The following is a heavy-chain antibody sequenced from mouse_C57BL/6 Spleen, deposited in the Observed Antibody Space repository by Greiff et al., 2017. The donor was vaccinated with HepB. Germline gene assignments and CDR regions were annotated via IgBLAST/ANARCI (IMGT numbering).Heavy chain of an antibody. CDR1: GYSITSYY. CDR3: ARYSTTTGYVDD. D-gene: IGHD6-1*01. CDR2: ISYSDST. J-gene: IGHJ1*03. V-gene: IGHV3-8*01. Sequence: EVKLMESGPGLAKPSQTLSLTCSVTGYSITSYYLNWIRQFPGNKLEYMGYISYSDSTYYNPSLKSRISITRDTSKNQYYLQLNSVTTEDTATYYCARYSTTTGYVDDWGTGTTVTVSS.